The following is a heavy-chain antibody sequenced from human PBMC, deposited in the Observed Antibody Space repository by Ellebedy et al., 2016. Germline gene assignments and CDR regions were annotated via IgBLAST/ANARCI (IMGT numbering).Heavy chain of an antibody. J-gene: IGHJ4*02. CDR3: AREGGIFGLDY. D-gene: IGHD3-3*02. CDR1: GFSFSSYG. Sequence: GESLKISXAASGFSFSSYGRYWVRQAPGKGLEWVAVIWYDGSNKYYADSVKGRFTISRDNSKNTLYLQMNSLRAEDTALYYCAREGGIFGLDYWGQGTLVTVSS. CDR2: IWYDGSNK. V-gene: IGHV3-33*01.